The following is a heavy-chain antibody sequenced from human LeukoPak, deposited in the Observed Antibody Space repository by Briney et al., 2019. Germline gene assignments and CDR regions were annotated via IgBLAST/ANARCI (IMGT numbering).Heavy chain of an antibody. CDR2: ISSYNGNT. CDR3: ARRVAVARRDAFDI. V-gene: IGHV1-18*01. CDR1: GYTFTSCG. J-gene: IGHJ3*02. Sequence: GASVKVSCKASGYTFTSCGISWVRQPPGQGLECMGLISSYNGNTNYAQKLQGSVTRSTDTSTGTAYMELRSLRSDDTAVYYCARRVAVARRDAFDIWGQGTMVTVSS. D-gene: IGHD6-19*01.